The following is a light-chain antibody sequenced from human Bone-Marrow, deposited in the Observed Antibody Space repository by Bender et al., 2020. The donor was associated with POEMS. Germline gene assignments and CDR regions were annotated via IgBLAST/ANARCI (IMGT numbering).Light chain of an antibody. V-gene: IGLV1-51*01. CDR2: DNN. J-gene: IGLJ3*02. CDR1: SSLIWVNY. Sequence: QSVWTQPPSVSAAPGQRVTISCSGSSSLIWVNYVSWYQYLPGTAPKVLIYDNNKRPSRIPDRFSGSNSGTSATLDITGLQTGDEADYYCGTWDSSLSVWVFGGGTKLTVL. CDR3: GTWDSSLSVWV.